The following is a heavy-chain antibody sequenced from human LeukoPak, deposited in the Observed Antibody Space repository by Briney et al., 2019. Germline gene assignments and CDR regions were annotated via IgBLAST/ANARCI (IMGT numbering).Heavy chain of an antibody. J-gene: IGHJ6*03. V-gene: IGHV4-4*02. CDR1: GGSISSSNW. CDR3: ARGRYCSSTSCYTVRGVGYYYYMDV. Sequence: SETLSLTCAVSGGSISSSNWWSWVRQPPGKGLEWIGEIYHSGSTNYNPSLKSRVTISVDTSKNQFSLKLSSVTAADTAVYYCARGRYCSSTSCYTVRGVGYYYYMDVWGKGTTVTVSS. CDR2: IYHSGST. D-gene: IGHD2-2*02.